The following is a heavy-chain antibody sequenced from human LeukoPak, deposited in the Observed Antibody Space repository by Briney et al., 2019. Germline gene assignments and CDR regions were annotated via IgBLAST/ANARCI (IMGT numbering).Heavy chain of an antibody. Sequence: SQTLSLTCAISGDSVSSNSAAWNWIRQSPSRGLEWLGRTYYRSKWYNDYAVSVKSRITINPDTSKNQFSLKLNSVTAADTAVYYCARVTGTTYYYYMDVWGKGTTVTVSS. D-gene: IGHD4-17*01. CDR1: GDSVSSNSAA. J-gene: IGHJ6*03. V-gene: IGHV6-1*01. CDR3: ARVTGTTYYYYMDV. CDR2: TYYRSKWYN.